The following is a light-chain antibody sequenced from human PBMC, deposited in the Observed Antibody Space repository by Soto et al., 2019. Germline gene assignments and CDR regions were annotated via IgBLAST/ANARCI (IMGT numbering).Light chain of an antibody. Sequence: QSALTQPASVSGSPGQSITISCTGTSSDVGNYNLVSWYQHHPGKAPKLMIYEGSRRPSGVSNRFSGSKSGNTASLTISGLQAEDEADYYCSSYAGPTYYVFGTGTKLTVL. V-gene: IGLV2-23*01. CDR3: SSYAGPTYYV. CDR1: SSDVGNYNL. CDR2: EGS. J-gene: IGLJ1*01.